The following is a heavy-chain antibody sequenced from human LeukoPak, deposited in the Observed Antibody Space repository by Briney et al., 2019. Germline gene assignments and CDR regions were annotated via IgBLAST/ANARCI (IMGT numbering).Heavy chain of an antibody. Sequence: PSETLSLTCTVSGYFISSGYYWGWIRQPPGKGLQWIGSIHHSGSTYYNPSLKSRVTISVDTSKNQFSLKLSSVTAADTAVYYCAREPALEGADYWGQGTLVTVSS. J-gene: IGHJ4*02. CDR2: IHHSGST. V-gene: IGHV4-38-2*02. CDR1: GYFISSGYY. CDR3: AREPALEGADY.